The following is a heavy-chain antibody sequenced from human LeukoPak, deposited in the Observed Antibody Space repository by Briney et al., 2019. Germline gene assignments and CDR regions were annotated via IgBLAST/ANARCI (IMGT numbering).Heavy chain of an antibody. D-gene: IGHD2-8*02. CDR3: AKHIRVAHIYDY. CDR2: LTASGGST. V-gene: IGHV3-23*01. Sequence: HPGGSLRLSCATSGFTFSTYAMTWVRQAPGKGLEWVSTLTASGGSTYYADSVKGRFSISRDNSKNTLYLQMNSLRADDTAVYYCAKHIRVAHIYDYWGQGTLVTVSS. J-gene: IGHJ4*02. CDR1: GFTFSTYA.